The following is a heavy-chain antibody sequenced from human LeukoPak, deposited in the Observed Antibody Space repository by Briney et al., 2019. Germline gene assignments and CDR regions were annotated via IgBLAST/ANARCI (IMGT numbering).Heavy chain of an antibody. D-gene: IGHD3-3*01. Sequence: ASQTLSLTCTVSGGSISSGGYYWSWIRQHPGKGLEWIGYIYYSGSTYYNPSLKSRVTISVDTSKNQFSLKLSSVTAADTAVYYCARVRPQGYTIFVVVNAFDIWGQGTMVTVSS. CDR2: IYYSGST. V-gene: IGHV4-31*03. J-gene: IGHJ3*02. CDR1: GGSISSGGYY. CDR3: ARVRPQGYTIFVVVNAFDI.